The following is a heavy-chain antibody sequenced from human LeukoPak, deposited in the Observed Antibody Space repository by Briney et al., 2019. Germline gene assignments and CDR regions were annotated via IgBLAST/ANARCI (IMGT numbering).Heavy chain of an antibody. D-gene: IGHD3-10*01. CDR1: GFSLSLFP. CDR3: AKDRSYYGSGTNWFDP. Sequence: PGGSLRLSCAASGFSLSLFPMYWVRQAPGKGLEWVAFIRYDGSNKYYADSVKGRFTISRDNSENTLYLQMNSLRAEDTAVYYCAKDRSYYGSGTNWFDPWGQGTLVTVSS. CDR2: IRYDGSNK. V-gene: IGHV3-30*02. J-gene: IGHJ5*02.